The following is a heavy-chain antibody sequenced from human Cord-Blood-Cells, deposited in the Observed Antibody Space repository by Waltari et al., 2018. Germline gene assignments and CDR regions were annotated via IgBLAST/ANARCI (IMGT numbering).Heavy chain of an antibody. V-gene: IGHV1-69*09. CDR3: ARGGYSNYYFDY. Sequence: QVQLVQSGAEVKTPGSSVKVSCKASGGTFSSYAISWVRQAPGQGLEWMGRSIPILGIANYEQECQGRVTITADKSTSTAYMELSSLRSEDTAVYYCARGGYSNYYFDYWGQGTLVTVSS. CDR2: SIPILGIA. CDR1: GGTFSSYA. D-gene: IGHD4-4*01. J-gene: IGHJ4*02.